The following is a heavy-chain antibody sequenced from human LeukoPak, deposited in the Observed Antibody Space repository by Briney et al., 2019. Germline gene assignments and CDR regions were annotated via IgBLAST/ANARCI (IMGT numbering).Heavy chain of an antibody. J-gene: IGHJ4*02. D-gene: IGHD1-26*01. V-gene: IGHV3-21*01. CDR3: ARGRVGATQGLDY. CDR1: GFTFSSYS. CDR2: ISSSSSYI. Sequence: PGGSLRLSCAASGFTFSSYSMNWVRQAPGKGLEWVSSISSSSSYIYYADSVKGRFTISRDNAKNSLYLQMNSLRAEDTAVYYCARGRVGATQGLDYWGQETLVTVSS.